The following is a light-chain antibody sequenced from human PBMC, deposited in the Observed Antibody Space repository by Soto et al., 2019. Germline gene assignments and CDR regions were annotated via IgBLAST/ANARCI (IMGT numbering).Light chain of an antibody. CDR3: CSRAVTGFRGV. J-gene: IGLJ3*02. Sequence: QSVLTQPASVSGSPRETITISCTGTSSDVGTYDLVSWFQQYPGKAPKLIIYEVSERPSGISNRFSGSKSGYTASLTISGLQAEDEADYYCCSRAVTGFRGVFGGGTKLTVL. CDR2: EVS. CDR1: SSDVGTYDL. V-gene: IGLV2-23*02.